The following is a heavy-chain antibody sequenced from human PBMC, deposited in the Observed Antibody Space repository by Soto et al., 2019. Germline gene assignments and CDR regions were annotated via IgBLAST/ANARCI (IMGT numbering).Heavy chain of an antibody. Sequence: QVQLVQSGAEVKKPGASVKVSCKASGYTFTSYAMHWVRQAPGQRLEWMGWINAGNGNTKYSQKFQGRVTITRDTSASTAYIELSSMRSEDTAVYYCAREVEDCTNRVCPQSGYYYYYMDVWGKGTTVTVSS. J-gene: IGHJ6*03. V-gene: IGHV1-3*01. CDR2: INAGNGNT. CDR1: GYTFTSYA. D-gene: IGHD2-8*01. CDR3: AREVEDCTNRVCPQSGYYYYYMDV.